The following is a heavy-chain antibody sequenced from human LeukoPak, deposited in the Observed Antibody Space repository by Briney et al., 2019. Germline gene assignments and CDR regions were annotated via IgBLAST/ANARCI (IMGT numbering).Heavy chain of an antibody. CDR3: ARGQGTVTTH. V-gene: IGHV4-34*01. CDR2: INHSGSA. Sequence: SETLSLTCAVSGGSFSAYHWTRIRQPPGKGLEWIGEINHSGSANYNPSLKSRVTISLDTSKNQFSLKLSSVTAADTAVYYCARGQGTVTTHWGQGTLVTVSS. D-gene: IGHD4-17*01. CDR1: GGSFSAYH. J-gene: IGHJ4*02.